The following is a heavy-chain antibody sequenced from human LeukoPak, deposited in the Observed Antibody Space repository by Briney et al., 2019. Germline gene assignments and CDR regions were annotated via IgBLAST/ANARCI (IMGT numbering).Heavy chain of an antibody. Sequence: SETLSLTCTVSGGSFSIYYWSWIRQPAGKGLEWIGRIYTSGNTYYNPSLKSRVTISVLTSKNRFSLKLSSVTAADTAVYYCATLTGGDDAFDIWGQGTMVTVSS. CDR2: IYTSGNT. V-gene: IGHV4-4*07. CDR1: GGSFSIYY. CDR3: ATLTGGDDAFDI. D-gene: IGHD4-23*01. J-gene: IGHJ3*02.